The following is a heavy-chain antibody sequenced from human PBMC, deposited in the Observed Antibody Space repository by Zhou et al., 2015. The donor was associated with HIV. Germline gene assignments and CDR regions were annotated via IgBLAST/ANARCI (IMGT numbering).Heavy chain of an antibody. J-gene: IGHJ6*02. Sequence: QVQLVQSGAEVKKPGSSVKVSCKASGGTFSSYAISWVRQAPGQGLEWMGGIIPIFGTANYAQKFQGRVTITADESTSTAYMELSSLRSEDTAVYYCAKGPTMVRGANRRDYYYGMDVWGQGTTVTVSS. CDR1: GGTFSSYA. CDR3: AKGPTMVRGANRRDYYYGMDV. CDR2: IIPIFGTA. V-gene: IGHV1-69*01. D-gene: IGHD3-10*01.